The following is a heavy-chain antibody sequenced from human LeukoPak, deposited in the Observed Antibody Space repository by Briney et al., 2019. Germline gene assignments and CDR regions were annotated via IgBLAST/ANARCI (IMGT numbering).Heavy chain of an antibody. Sequence: PGGSLRLSCAASGFTFSSYGMSWVRQAPGKGLEWVSAITNSGGSTYYADSVKGRFTISRDNSKNTLYLQMNSLRAEDTAVYYCAKRTGRDTRDYWGQGTLVTVSS. CDR3: AKRTGRDTRDY. D-gene: IGHD2-2*01. CDR2: ITNSGGST. J-gene: IGHJ4*02. V-gene: IGHV3-23*01. CDR1: GFTFSSYG.